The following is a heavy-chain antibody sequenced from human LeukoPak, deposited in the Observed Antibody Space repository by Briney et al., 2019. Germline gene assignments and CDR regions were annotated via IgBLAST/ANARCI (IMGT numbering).Heavy chain of an antibody. CDR1: GLTFSRFW. Sequence: GGSLRLSCAASGLTFSRFWMTWVRQAPGKGLEWVANINQYGSEKYSADSVKGRFTISRDNAKNSLYLQMNSLRAEDTAVYYCARDQGTPYDSSGYYSFDYWGQGTLVTVSS. D-gene: IGHD3-22*01. V-gene: IGHV3-7*01. J-gene: IGHJ4*02. CDR2: INQYGSEK. CDR3: ARDQGTPYDSSGYYSFDY.